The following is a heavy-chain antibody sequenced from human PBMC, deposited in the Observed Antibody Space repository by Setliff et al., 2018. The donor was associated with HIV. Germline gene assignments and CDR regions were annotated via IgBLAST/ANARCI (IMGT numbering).Heavy chain of an antibody. V-gene: IGHV2-5*02. CDR1: GFSLNTSGVG. CDR2: IFWDDDK. J-gene: IGHJ4*02. CDR3: AHTGKDPVLGSGSLGRYFFDR. D-gene: IGHD3-10*01. Sequence: SGPTLVNPTQTLTLTCSFSGFSLNTSGVGVAWIRQPPGKALEWLALIFWDDDKRYSPLLKTRLTIAKDTSKNLVVLTMTNMDPVDTATYFCAHTGKDPVLGSGSLGRYFFDRWGQGTLVTVSS.